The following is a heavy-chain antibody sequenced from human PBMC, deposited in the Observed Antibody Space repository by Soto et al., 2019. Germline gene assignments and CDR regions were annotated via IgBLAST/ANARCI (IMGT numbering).Heavy chain of an antibody. Sequence: GGSLRLSCAASGFTFSSYSMNWVRQAPGKGLEWVSSISSSSSYIYYADSVKGRFTISRDNAKNSLYLQMNSLRAEDTAVYYCAREYDFLDGYYYYGMDVWGQGTTVTVSS. CDR2: ISSSSSYI. CDR3: AREYDFLDGYYYYGMDV. CDR1: GFTFSSYS. D-gene: IGHD3-3*01. V-gene: IGHV3-21*01. J-gene: IGHJ6*02.